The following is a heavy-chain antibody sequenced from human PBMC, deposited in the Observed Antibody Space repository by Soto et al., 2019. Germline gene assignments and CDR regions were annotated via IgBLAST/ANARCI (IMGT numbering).Heavy chain of an antibody. CDR3: ASHLIMPGTRGFDH. CDR2: IYHWGSR. D-gene: IGHD6-13*01. J-gene: IGHJ4*02. V-gene: IGHV4-4*02. Sequence: QVQLQESGPGLVKSSGTLSLTCGVSGGSISSSNWWRWVRQAPGKGLEWIGEIYHWGSRNYDPSISSRLIISLAESNSQFSLRLTSVPAADTAVYYCASHLIMPGTRGFDHWGQGTLVTVSS. CDR1: GGSISSSNW.